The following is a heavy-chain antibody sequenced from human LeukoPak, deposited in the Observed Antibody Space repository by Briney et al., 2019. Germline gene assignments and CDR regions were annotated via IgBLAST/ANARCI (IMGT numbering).Heavy chain of an antibody. CDR2: IQPDGGEK. Sequence: PGGSLRLSCAASGFTFTSYWMNWVRQAPGKGLEWVADIQPDGGEKDYADSVKGRFTISRDNAAKSLYLQMNSLRDEDTAVYYCVRDPRQQSRRGYFYYYGLDVWGQGTTVTVSS. CDR1: GFTFTSYW. J-gene: IGHJ6*02. V-gene: IGHV3-7*01. CDR3: VRDPRQQSRRGYFYYYGLDV. D-gene: IGHD6-13*01.